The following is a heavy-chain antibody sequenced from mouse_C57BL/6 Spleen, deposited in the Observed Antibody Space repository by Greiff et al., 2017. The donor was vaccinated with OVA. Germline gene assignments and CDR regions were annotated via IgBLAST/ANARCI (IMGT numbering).Heavy chain of an antibody. CDR3: ARNGGVTQSNYYVMDY. CDR1: GFSLTSYG. V-gene: IGHV2-2*01. CDR2: IWSGGST. J-gene: IGHJ4*01. Sequence: VMLVESGPGLVQPSQSLSITCTVSGFSLTSYGVHWVRQSPGKGLEWRGVIWSGGSTDYNAAFISRLSISKDNSKSQVFFKMNSLQADDTAIYYCARNGGVTQSNYYVMDYWGQGTSVTVSS. D-gene: IGHD2-2*01.